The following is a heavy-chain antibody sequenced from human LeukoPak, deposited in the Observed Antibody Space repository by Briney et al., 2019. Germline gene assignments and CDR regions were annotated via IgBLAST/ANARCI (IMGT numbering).Heavy chain of an antibody. J-gene: IGHJ4*02. CDR2: IYSSGST. CDR3: AREGYSSSWYRPSYFDY. Sequence: SETLSLTCSVSGDSISSLYWSWVRQPAGEGLEWIGRIYSSGSTNYNPSLKSRVTMSVDTSKNQFSLKLSSVTAADTAVYYCAREGYSSSWYRPSYFDYWGQGTLVTVSS. D-gene: IGHD6-13*01. CDR1: GDSISSLY. V-gene: IGHV4-4*07.